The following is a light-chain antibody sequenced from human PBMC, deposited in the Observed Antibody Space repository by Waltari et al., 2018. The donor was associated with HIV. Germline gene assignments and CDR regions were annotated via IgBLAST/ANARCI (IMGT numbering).Light chain of an antibody. Sequence: QSVLTQPPSVSRAPGQRVTISCSGSTSNVGTIYLLHLYPQLPGMAPKLLISGYSNRPSGVPDRFSASKSGTSGSLTITGLQPEDEADYYCQTFDITLGGFYVFGTGTKVTVL. CDR1: TSNVGTIYL. V-gene: IGLV1-40*01. CDR2: GYS. CDR3: QTFDITLGGFYV. J-gene: IGLJ1*01.